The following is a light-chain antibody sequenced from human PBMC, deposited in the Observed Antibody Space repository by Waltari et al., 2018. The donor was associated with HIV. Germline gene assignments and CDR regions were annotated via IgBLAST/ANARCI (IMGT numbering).Light chain of an antibody. V-gene: IGKV1-5*03. Sequence: DVQMTQSPSNLSASLGDTVVITCRASQNIDNWLAWSQRKPGRAPKLLVSRTSILESGVSSRFSGSGSGTEFTLTIRSLQPDDVGTYYCQQYSTHYGFGQGTRLE. CDR3: QQYSTHYG. J-gene: IGKJ2*01. CDR2: RTS. CDR1: QNIDNW.